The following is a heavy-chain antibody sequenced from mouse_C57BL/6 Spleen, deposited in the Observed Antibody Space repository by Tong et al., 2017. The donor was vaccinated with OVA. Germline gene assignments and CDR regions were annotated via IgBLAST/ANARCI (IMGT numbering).Heavy chain of an antibody. V-gene: IGHV5-6*01. CDR2: ISSGGSYT. CDR3: ARHGVTRDYFDY. J-gene: IGHJ2*01. D-gene: IGHD2-12*01. Sequence: EVQLQESGGDLVKPGGSLKLSCAASGFTFSSYGMSWVRQTPDKRLEWVATISSGGSYTYYPDSVKGRFTISRDNAKNTLYLQMSSLKSEDTAMYYCARHGVTRDYFDYWGQGTTLTVSS. CDR1: GFTFSSYG.